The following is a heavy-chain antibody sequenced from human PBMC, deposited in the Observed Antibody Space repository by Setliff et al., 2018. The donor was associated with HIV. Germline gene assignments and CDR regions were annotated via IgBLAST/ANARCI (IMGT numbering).Heavy chain of an antibody. J-gene: IGHJ5*02. CDR2: IYPGDSDT. Sequence: GESLKISCKGSKYSFSTYWIGWVRQMPGKGLEWMGIIYPGDSDTIYSPSFQGHITISADKSINTAYLQLSSLKASDTAMYYCARLAPIQLWPRDCWFDPWGQGTLVTVSS. D-gene: IGHD5-18*01. CDR3: ARLAPIQLWPRDCWFDP. V-gene: IGHV5-51*01. CDR1: KYSFSTYW.